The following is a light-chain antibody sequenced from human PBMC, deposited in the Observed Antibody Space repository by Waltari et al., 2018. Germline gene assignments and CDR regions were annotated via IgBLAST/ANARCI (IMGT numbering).Light chain of an antibody. J-gene: IGKJ5*01. Sequence: DIVMTQSPDSLAVSLGERATINCKSSQRVLYSSNSKNYLAWYQPNQGQHPKLLNYWASTRESGVLYSCSGSGSGIAFTLSISRLQAEAVDVYYCYHYYRTQVTFGRGTRLEIK. V-gene: IGKV4-1*01. CDR2: WAS. CDR1: QRVLYSSNSKNY. CDR3: YHYYRTQVT.